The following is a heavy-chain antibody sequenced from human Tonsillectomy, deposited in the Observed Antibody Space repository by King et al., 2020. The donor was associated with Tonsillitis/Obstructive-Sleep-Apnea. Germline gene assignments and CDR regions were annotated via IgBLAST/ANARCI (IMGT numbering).Heavy chain of an antibody. J-gene: IGHJ5*01. CDR2: INPSGGST. Sequence: VQLVQSGAEVKKPGASVKVSCKASGYTFTSYYMHWVRQTPGQGLEWMGIINPSGGSTSYAQKCQGRVTMTRDKSTSTVYMELSSQRPEDTDVYYCGRADPPAHKSGGVIVDTWGPGTLVTVSS. CDR1: GYTFTSYY. V-gene: IGHV1-46*01. CDR3: GRADPPAHKSGGVIVDT. D-gene: IGHD3-16*02.